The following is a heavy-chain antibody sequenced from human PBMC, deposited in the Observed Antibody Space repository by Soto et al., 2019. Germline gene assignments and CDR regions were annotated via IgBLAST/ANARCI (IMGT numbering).Heavy chain of an antibody. CDR2: IYDSGNT. CDR3: GRAMSFGVRLDP. J-gene: IGHJ5*02. V-gene: IGHV4-30-4*01. D-gene: IGHD3-10*01. Sequence: SEELSLTCIVSGGSITRGHYYWSWIRQPPGKGLEWIGCIYDSGNTYYSPALKSRLTISITTSKNQFSLRLTSVTDADTAVYYCGRAMSFGVRLDPWGQGTLVT. CDR1: GGSITRGHYY.